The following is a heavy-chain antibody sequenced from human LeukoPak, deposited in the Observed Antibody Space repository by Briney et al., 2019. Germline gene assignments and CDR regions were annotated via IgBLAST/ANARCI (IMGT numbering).Heavy chain of an antibody. CDR3: ARELPYSSSWSYGGWFDP. Sequence: GGSLRLSCAASGFTFSSYNMNWVRQAPGKGLEWVSSISSSSSYIYYADSVKGRFTISRDNAQNSLYLQMNSLRAEDTAVYYCARELPYSSSWSYGGWFDPWGQGTLVTVSS. V-gene: IGHV3-21*01. CDR1: GFTFSSYN. D-gene: IGHD6-13*01. J-gene: IGHJ5*02. CDR2: ISSSSSYI.